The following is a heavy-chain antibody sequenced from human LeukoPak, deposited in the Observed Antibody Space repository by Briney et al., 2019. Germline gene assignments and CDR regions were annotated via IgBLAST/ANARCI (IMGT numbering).Heavy chain of an antibody. Sequence: GPSMKLSCKASGYTSTSYDINWVRQATRHGIEWIGWMNTNSGHTGYAQKFQGRVTMTRNTSISTAYMELSSLRSEDTAVYYCARALNIAARPLYYWGQGTLVTVSS. D-gene: IGHD6-6*01. J-gene: IGHJ4*02. V-gene: IGHV1-8*01. CDR3: ARALNIAARPLYY. CDR2: MNTNSGHT. CDR1: GYTSTSYD.